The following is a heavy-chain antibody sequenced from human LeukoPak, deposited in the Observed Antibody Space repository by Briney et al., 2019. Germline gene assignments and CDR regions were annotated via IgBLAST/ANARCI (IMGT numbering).Heavy chain of an antibody. CDR2: IFASGST. Sequence: SETLSLTCSVSGGSISSFYWNWIRQPAGKGLEWIGHIFASGSTNYNPSLRSRLTMSVDTSKNQFSLKLTSVTAADTAVYYCGRVGGSGSYYYGMDVWGQGTTVTVSS. V-gene: IGHV4-4*07. CDR1: GGSISSFY. J-gene: IGHJ6*02. D-gene: IGHD3-10*01. CDR3: GRVGGSGSYYYGMDV.